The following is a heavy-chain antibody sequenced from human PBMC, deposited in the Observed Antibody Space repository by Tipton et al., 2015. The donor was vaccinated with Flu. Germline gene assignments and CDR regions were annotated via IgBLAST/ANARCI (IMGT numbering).Heavy chain of an antibody. CDR3: ARRDYSNYVSDPKNWFDP. CDR2: SHYTGTT. V-gene: IGHV4-59*08. J-gene: IGHJ5*02. CDR1: GGSLSTYF. D-gene: IGHD4-11*01. Sequence: LRLSCTVSGGSLSTYFWTWLRQPPGKGLEWIGYSHYTGTTNYNPSLKSRVTMSVDTSKNQFSLRLRSVTVADTAVYYCARRDYSNYVSDPKNWFDPWGQGTQVIVSS.